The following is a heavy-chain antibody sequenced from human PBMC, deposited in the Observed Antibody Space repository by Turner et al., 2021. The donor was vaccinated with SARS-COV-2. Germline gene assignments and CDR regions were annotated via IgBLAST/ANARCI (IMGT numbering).Heavy chain of an antibody. CDR1: GCTFSTYT. V-gene: IGHV1-69*08. Sequence: QVQLVQSGAEVKRPGSSVQVSCKASGCTFSTYTISWVRQAPGQGLEWMGRIIPILGITTYDKKYKGRVTITANKSTSTAYMELSSLRSEDTAVYYCARDEEGIAAAYYDAMDVWGQGTTVTVSS. CDR2: IIPILGIT. CDR3: ARDEEGIAAAYYDAMDV. D-gene: IGHD6-13*01. J-gene: IGHJ6*02.